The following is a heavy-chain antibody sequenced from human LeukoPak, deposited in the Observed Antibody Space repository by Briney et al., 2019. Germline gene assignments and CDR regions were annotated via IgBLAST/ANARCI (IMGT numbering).Heavy chain of an antibody. V-gene: IGHV4-4*07. J-gene: IGHJ4*02. CDR1: GGSISSYY. CDR3: ARANLPHIVVVTAISIDY. D-gene: IGHD2-21*02. Sequence: SETLSLTCTVSGGSISSYYWSWIRQPAGKGLEWIGRIYTSGSTNYNPSLKSRVTLSLYTRKNLFSLKLSSVTAPDPAGFSCARANLPHIVVVTAISIDYWRRATLVTVPS. CDR2: IYTSGST.